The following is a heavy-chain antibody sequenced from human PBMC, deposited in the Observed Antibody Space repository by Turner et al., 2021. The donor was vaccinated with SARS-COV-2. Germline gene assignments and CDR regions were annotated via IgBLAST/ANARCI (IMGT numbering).Heavy chain of an antibody. D-gene: IGHD6-19*01. V-gene: IGHV3-21*01. Sequence: EVQLVASGGGLVKPGGSLRLSCADPGFTFSSSWMNWVRQAPGKRLEWVSSISSTSSYKYYADSVKGRFTISRDNANKSLYLQMDSLRAEDTAVDYCGADTSGWAADYWGQGALVTVSS. CDR2: ISSTSSYK. CDR1: GFTFSSSW. CDR3: GADTSGWAADY. J-gene: IGHJ4*02.